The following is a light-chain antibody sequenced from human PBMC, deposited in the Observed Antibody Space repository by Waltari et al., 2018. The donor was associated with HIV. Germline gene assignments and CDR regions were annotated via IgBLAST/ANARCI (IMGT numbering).Light chain of an antibody. CDR3: AAWYASMNGLI. J-gene: IGLJ2*01. CDR2: LNS. Sequence: QSVLTQPPSASGPPGQRVTISCCGSHSSIGSNTLSWFHPLPGTTPKRLIFLNSPRPPGVLDRTFGSKSGTSASLASIGRQSDDDDHYYCAAWYASMNGLIFGGGTKLTVL. V-gene: IGLV1-44*01. CDR1: HSSIGSNT.